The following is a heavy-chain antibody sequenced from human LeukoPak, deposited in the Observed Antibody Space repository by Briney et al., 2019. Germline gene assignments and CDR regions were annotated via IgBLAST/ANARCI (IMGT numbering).Heavy chain of an antibody. CDR2: IYYSGST. Sequence: PSQTLSLTCTVSGGSISSGGYYWSWIRQHPGKGLEWIGYIYYSGSTYYNPSLKSRVTISVDTSKNQFSLKLSSVTAADTAVYYCASDSWGPYYYYGMDVWGQGTTVTVSS. CDR1: GGSISSGGYY. V-gene: IGHV4-31*03. J-gene: IGHJ6*02. D-gene: IGHD7-27*01. CDR3: ASDSWGPYYYYGMDV.